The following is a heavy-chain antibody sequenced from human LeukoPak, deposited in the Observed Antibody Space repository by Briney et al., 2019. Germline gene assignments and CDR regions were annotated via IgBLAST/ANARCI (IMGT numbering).Heavy chain of an antibody. CDR1: GFTFNDYY. D-gene: IGHD6-19*01. Sequence: GGSLRLSCAASGFTFNDYYMSWFRQAPGKGLEWIGFISGGTTEYAASVKGRFTISRDDSTSIAYLQMNSLTTEDTAVYYCSRGSGWLSVYWGQGTLVTVSS. J-gene: IGHJ4*02. V-gene: IGHV3-49*03. CDR2: ISGGTT. CDR3: SRGSGWLSVY.